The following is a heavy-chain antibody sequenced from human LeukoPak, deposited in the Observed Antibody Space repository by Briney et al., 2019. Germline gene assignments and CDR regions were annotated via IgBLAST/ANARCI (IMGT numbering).Heavy chain of an antibody. D-gene: IGHD1-1*01. CDR3: ARGANWYVSH. Sequence: GGSLTLSCARYGFTFSGYLMSWVRQAPGKGLEWVANVKEAGSEKNHVHSVKGRFTISRDNAKNSLYLQMNGLRAEDTAVYYCARGANWYVSHWGQGTLVTVSS. CDR1: GFTFSGYL. CDR2: VKEAGSEK. J-gene: IGHJ4*02. V-gene: IGHV3-7*03.